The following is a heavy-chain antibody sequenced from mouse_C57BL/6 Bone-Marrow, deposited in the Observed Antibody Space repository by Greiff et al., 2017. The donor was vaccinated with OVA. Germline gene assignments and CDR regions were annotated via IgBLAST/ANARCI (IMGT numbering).Heavy chain of an antibody. V-gene: IGHV1-15*01. CDR1: GYTFTDYE. CDR3: TRPSKRLYAMDY. CDR2: IDPETGGT. Sequence: QVQLQQSGAELVRPGASVTLSCKASGYTFTDYEMHWVKQTPVHGLEWIGAIDPETGGTAYNQKFKGKAILTADKSSSTAYMALRSLTSEDSAVYYCTRPSKRLYAMDYWGQGTSVTVSS. J-gene: IGHJ4*01. D-gene: IGHD2-5*01.